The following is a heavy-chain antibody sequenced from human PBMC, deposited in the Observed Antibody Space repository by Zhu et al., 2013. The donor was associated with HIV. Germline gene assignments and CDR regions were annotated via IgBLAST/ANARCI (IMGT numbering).Heavy chain of an antibody. CDR2: IYHSGRT. J-gene: IGHJ4*02. D-gene: IGHD7-27*01. CDR3: ARGRNGGTEFDY. V-gene: IGHV4-38-2*02. Sequence: QVQLQESGPGLVKPSETLSLICTVSGYAISTGFYWGWIRQPPGKGLECFGTIYHSGRTYRNPSLKSRVTMSVDTSKNQFSLKLDSVTAADTAVYYCARGRNGGTEFDYWGQGTLVTVSS. CDR1: GYAISTGFY.